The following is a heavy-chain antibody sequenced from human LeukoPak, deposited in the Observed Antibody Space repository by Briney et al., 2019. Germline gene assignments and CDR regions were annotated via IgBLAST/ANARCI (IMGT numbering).Heavy chain of an antibody. J-gene: IGHJ4*02. D-gene: IGHD1-20*01. CDR2: IQYSGNT. Sequence: PSETLSLTCTVSGGSISTYYWSWLRQSPGKGLEWIGFIQYSGNTKSNPSLNGRVTISLDMSKNQFSLSLTSVTAADTAVYYCARETNNWALDYWGQGTLVTVSS. CDR1: GGSISTYY. V-gene: IGHV4-59*01. CDR3: ARETNNWALDY.